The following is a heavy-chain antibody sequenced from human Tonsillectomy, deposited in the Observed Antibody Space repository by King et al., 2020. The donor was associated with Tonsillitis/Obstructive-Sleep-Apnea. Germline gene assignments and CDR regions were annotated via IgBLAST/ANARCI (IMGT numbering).Heavy chain of an antibody. J-gene: IGHJ6*02. V-gene: IGHV5-10-1*03. CDR3: ARHGYSATRNNGMDV. CDR1: GDSFATYW. CDR2: IDPSDSYI. D-gene: IGHD5-12*01. Sequence: VQLVESGAEVKKPGESLRISCKGSGDSFATYWISWVRQMPGKGLEWMGMIDPSDSYIKYSPSFQGHVTISADKSITTAYLQWSSLKASDTAIYYCARHGYSATRNNGMDVWGQGTTVTVSS.